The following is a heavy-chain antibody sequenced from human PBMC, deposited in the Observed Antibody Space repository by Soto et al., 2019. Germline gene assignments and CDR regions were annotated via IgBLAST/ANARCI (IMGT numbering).Heavy chain of an antibody. CDR2: IQGGNDNT. V-gene: IGHV1-3*01. CDR3: ARDDSGYSGSHYIDYFNF. CDR1: GYTFTSYA. D-gene: IGHD1-26*01. J-gene: IGHJ4*02. Sequence: ASVKVSCKASGYTFTSYAIHWVRQAPGQSLEWMGWIQGGNDNTYYSQRFQGRLTFTRDTSPGTTYMELSSLTSEDTAIYYCARDDSGYSGSHYIDYFNFWGQGTLVTSPQ.